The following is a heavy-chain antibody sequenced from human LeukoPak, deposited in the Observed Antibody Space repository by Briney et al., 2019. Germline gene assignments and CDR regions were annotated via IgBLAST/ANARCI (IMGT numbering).Heavy chain of an antibody. J-gene: IGHJ4*02. CDR1: GFTFSSSA. CDR2: ISNNGGYT. V-gene: IGHV3-23*01. CDR3: AKQLGYCSDGSCYFPY. Sequence: GGSLRLSCAASGFTFSSSAMSWVRQAPGKGLEWVSAISNNGGYTYYADSVQGRFTISRDNSKSTLCLQMNSLRAEDTAVYYYAKQLGYCSDGSCYFPYWGQGTLVTVSS. D-gene: IGHD2-15*01.